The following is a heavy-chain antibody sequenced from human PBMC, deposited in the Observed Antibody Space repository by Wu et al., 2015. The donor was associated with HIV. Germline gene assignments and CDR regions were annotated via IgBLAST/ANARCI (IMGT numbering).Heavy chain of an antibody. Sequence: QVQLVQSGAEVKKPGASVKVSCKASGYTFTSYGISWVRQAPGQGLEWMGWISAYNGNTNYAQKLQGRVTMTTDTSTSTAYMELRSLRSDDTAVYYCARDSRKIVVVVAQYNWFDPWGQGTLVTVSS. CDR1: GYTFTSYG. V-gene: IGHV1-18*01. J-gene: IGHJ5*02. D-gene: IGHD2-15*01. CDR2: ISAYNGNT. CDR3: ARDSRKIVVVVAQYNWFDP.